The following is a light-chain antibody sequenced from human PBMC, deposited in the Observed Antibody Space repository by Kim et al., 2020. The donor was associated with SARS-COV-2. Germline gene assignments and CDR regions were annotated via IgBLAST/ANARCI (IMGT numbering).Light chain of an antibody. CDR2: AAS. CDR3: LYHKHFPLT. CDR1: QDSETD. J-gene: IGKJ4*01. Sequence: ASVGDRGTITCRASQDSETDLGWYQQQPGKAPKRLIYAASTWQSGVPSRFSGSGSGTEFTLTISSLQPEDFATYYCLYHKHFPLTFGGGTKVDIK. V-gene: IGKV1-17*01.